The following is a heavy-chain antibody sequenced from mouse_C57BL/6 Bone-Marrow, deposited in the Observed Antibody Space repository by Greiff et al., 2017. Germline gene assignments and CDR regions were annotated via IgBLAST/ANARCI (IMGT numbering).Heavy chain of an antibody. CDR3: ARELYRYGYSDV. CDR1: GYTFTSYW. CDR2: IYPSDSET. Sequence: QVQLQQPGAELVRPGSSVKLSCKASGYTFTSYWMDWVKQRPGQGLEWIGNIYPSDSETHYNQKFKDKATLTVDKSSSTAYMQLSSLTSEDSAVYYCARELYRYGYSDVWGTGTTVTVTA. D-gene: IGHD2-12*01. J-gene: IGHJ1*03. V-gene: IGHV1-61*01.